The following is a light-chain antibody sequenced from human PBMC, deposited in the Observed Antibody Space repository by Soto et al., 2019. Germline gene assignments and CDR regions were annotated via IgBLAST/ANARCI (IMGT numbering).Light chain of an antibody. V-gene: IGKV1-39*01. CDR2: AAS. CDR1: QSISSY. Sequence: DIQMTQSPYSLSASVGDRVTITCPASQSISSYLNWYQQKPGKAPKLLIYAASSLQSGVPSRFSGSGSGTDFTLTISSLQPEDFATYYCQQSYSTPRTVGQGTKVDIK. J-gene: IGKJ1*01. CDR3: QQSYSTPRT.